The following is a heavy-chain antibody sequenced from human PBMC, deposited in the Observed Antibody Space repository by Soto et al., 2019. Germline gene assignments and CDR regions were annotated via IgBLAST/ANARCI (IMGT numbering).Heavy chain of an antibody. V-gene: IGHV1-69*12. Sequence: QVQLVQSGAEVKKPGSSVKVSCKASGGTFSSYAISWVRQAPGQGLEWMGGLIPIFGTAIYAQKFQGRVTITADESTSTAYMELSSLRSEDTAVYYCARDGTSAPYYYYGMDVWGQGTTVTVSS. CDR2: LIPIFGTA. CDR3: ARDGTSAPYYYYGMDV. CDR1: GGTFSSYA. D-gene: IGHD6-13*01. J-gene: IGHJ6*02.